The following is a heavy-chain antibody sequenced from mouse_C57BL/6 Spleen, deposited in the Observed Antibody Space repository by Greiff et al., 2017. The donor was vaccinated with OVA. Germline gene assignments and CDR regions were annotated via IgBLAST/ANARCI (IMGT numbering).Heavy chain of an antibody. D-gene: IGHD2-2*01. CDR1: GYTFTDYN. V-gene: IGHV1-18*01. CDR2: INPNNGGT. CDR3: ARRGYDEAWFAY. J-gene: IGHJ3*01. Sequence: VQLQQSGPELVKPGASVKIPCKASGYTFTDYNMDWVKQSHGKSLEWIGDINPNNGGTIYNQKFKGKATLTVDKSSSTAYMELRSLTSEDTAVYYCARRGYDEAWFAYWGQGTLVTVSA.